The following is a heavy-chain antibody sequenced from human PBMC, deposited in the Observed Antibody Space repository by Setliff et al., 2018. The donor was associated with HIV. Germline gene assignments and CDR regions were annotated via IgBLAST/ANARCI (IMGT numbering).Heavy chain of an antibody. V-gene: IGHV1-18*01. CDR2: ISPYNGNT. D-gene: IGHD3-3*01. J-gene: IGHJ3*02. CDR3: VREGGAIFGVVIEGPAFDI. Sequence: ASVKVSCKASGYTFSTYSISWVRQAPGQGLEWLGWISPYNGNTKYAEKFQGRVTMTTDTSTSTAYMDLRSLGSDDTAVYFCVREGGAIFGVVIEGPAFDIWGQGTMVTVSS. CDR1: GYTFSTYS.